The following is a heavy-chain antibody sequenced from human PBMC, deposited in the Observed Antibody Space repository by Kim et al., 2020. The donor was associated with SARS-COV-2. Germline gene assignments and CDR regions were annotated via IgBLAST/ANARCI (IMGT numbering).Heavy chain of an antibody. Sequence: SETLSLTCAVYGGSFSGYYWSWIRQPPGKGLEWIGEINHSGSTNYNPSLKSRVTISVDTSKNQFSLKLSSVTAADTAVYYCARDLVVVVVAATDAGHWF. J-gene: IGHJ5*01. D-gene: IGHD2-15*01. V-gene: IGHV4-34*01. CDR1: GGSFSGYY. CDR2: INHSGST. CDR3: ARDLVVVVVAATDAGHWF.